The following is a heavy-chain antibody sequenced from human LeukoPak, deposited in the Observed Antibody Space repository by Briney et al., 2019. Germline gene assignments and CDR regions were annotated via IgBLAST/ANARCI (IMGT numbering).Heavy chain of an antibody. CDR2: IYYSGST. CDR3: ARAREVDTAMGTRFDY. Sequence: PSQTLSLTCTVSGGSISSGGYYWSWIRQHPGKGLEWIGYIYYSGSTNYNPSLKSRVTISVDTSKNQFSLKLSSVTAADTAVYYCARAREVDTAMGTRFDYWGQGTLVTVSS. J-gene: IGHJ4*02. CDR1: GGSISSGGYY. V-gene: IGHV4-31*03. D-gene: IGHD5-18*01.